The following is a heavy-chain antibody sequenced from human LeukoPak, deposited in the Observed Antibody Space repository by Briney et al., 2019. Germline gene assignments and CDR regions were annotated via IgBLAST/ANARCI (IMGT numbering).Heavy chain of an antibody. D-gene: IGHD5-18*01. CDR2: ISGSGGST. Sequence: GGSLRLSCAASGFTFSSYAMSWVRQAPGKGLEWVSAISGSGGSTYYADSVKGRFTISRDNSKNTLYLQMKSLRAEDTAVYYCAKAGGWIQLWSAYWGQGTLVTVSS. J-gene: IGHJ4*02. CDR3: AKAGGWIQLWSAY. CDR1: GFTFSSYA. V-gene: IGHV3-23*01.